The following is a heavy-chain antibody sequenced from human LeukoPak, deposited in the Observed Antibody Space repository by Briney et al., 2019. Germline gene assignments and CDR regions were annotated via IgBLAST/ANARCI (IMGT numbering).Heavy chain of an antibody. Sequence: GGSLRLSCAASGFTFSSYAMSWVRQAPGKGLEWVSAISGSGGSTYYADSVRGRFTISRDSSKNTLYLQINSLRAEDTAVYYRAKDYRSTVAGGRNWFDPWGQGTLVTVSS. V-gene: IGHV3-23*01. D-gene: IGHD6-19*01. CDR3: AKDYRSTVAGGRNWFDP. J-gene: IGHJ5*02. CDR1: GFTFSSYA. CDR2: ISGSGGST.